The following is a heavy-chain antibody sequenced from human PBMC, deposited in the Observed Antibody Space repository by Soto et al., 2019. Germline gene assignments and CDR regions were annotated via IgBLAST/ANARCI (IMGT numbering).Heavy chain of an antibody. CDR3: AIPLMVYAPDY. J-gene: IGHJ4*02. V-gene: IGHV3-30-3*01. Sequence: QVQLVESGGGVVQPGRSLRLSCAASGFTFSSYAMHWVRQAPGKGLEWVAVIAYDGSNKYYADSVKGQFTISRDNSKNTLYLQINGLRAEDTAVYYCAIPLMVYAPDYWGQGPLVTVSS. D-gene: IGHD2-8*01. CDR1: GFTFSSYA. CDR2: IAYDGSNK.